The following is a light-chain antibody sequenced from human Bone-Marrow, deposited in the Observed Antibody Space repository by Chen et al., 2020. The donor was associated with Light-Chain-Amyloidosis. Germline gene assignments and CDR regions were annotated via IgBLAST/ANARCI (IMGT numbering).Light chain of an antibody. J-gene: IGKJ4*01. CDR3: QQYGTSPLT. Sequence: EIVLTQSPGTLSLSPGEGANLSCRASQNISSNYLTWYQQRVGQAPRLLIYVASSRATGIPDRFTGSGSETDFTLTINRLEPEDFAMYYCQQYGTSPLTFGGGTKVEIK. CDR2: VAS. CDR1: QNISSNY. V-gene: IGKV3-20*01.